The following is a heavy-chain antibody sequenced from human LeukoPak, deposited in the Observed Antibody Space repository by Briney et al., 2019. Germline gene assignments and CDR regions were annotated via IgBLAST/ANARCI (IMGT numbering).Heavy chain of an antibody. CDR1: GYALTELS. V-gene: IGHV1-24*01. CDR2: FDFQDGET. J-gene: IGHJ5*02. Sequence: ASVNVSCKVSGYALTELSIHWVRQAPGKGLEWMGGFDFQDGETIYAQKFQGRVTMTEDTSTDTAYMELSSLRSEDTAVYYCATDKMVRGFNWFDPWGQGTLVTVSS. CDR3: ATDKMVRGFNWFDP. D-gene: IGHD3-10*01.